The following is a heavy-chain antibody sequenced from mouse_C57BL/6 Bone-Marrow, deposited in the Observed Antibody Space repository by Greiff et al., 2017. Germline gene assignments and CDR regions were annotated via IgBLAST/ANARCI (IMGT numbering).Heavy chain of an antibody. CDR3: ARWGTTVVAHWYFDV. J-gene: IGHJ1*03. CDR1: GYTFTSYW. Sequence: VQLQQPGAELVMPGASVKLSCKASGYTFTSYWMHWVKQRPGQGLEWIGEIDPSDSYTNYNQKFKGKSTLTVDKSSSTAYMQLSSLTSEDSAVYYCARWGTTVVAHWYFDVWGTGTTVTVSS. CDR2: IDPSDSYT. V-gene: IGHV1-69*01. D-gene: IGHD1-1*01.